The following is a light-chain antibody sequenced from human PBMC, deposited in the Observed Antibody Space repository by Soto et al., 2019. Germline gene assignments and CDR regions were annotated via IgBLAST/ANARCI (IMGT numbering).Light chain of an antibody. CDR1: QSISRY. V-gene: IGKV1-39*01. J-gene: IGKJ1*01. Sequence: DIQMTQSPSSLSASVGERVIITCRASQSISRYLNWYQRKPGRAPKLLVYAASNLQSGVPSRFNGSGSETDFTLTINSLQPEDFATYYCQQSYVIPWTFGQGTEVEVK. CDR3: QQSYVIPWT. CDR2: AAS.